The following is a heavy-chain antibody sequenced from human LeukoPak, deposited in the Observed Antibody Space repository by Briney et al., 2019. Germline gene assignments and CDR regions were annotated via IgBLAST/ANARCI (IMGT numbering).Heavy chain of an antibody. CDR3: ARQSSSWYSMGYFDY. J-gene: IGHJ4*02. Sequence: GESLKISCKGSGYSFTSYWIGWVRQVPGKGLEWMGIIYPGDSDTRYSPSFQGQVTISADKSISTAYLQWSSLKASDTAMYYCARQSSSWYSMGYFDYWGQGTLVTVSS. D-gene: IGHD6-13*01. CDR1: GYSFTSYW. CDR2: IYPGDSDT. V-gene: IGHV5-51*01.